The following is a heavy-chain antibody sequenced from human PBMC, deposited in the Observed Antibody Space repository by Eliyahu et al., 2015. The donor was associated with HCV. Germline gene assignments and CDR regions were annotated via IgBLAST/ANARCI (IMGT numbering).Heavy chain of an antibody. Sequence: QVQLVESGGGVVQXGRSLXLSCAXSGXTXXAXGXPWVRQAPGKGVEWVAVISYDGSDRYYADSVKGRFTISRDNSKNTLFLQMNSLRPEDTAFYYCARDRVGSTVSYWFDYWGQGSLVTVSS. CDR3: ARDRVGSTVSYWFDY. CDR2: ISYDGSDR. J-gene: IGHJ4*02. CDR1: GXTXXAXG. V-gene: IGHV3-30*03. D-gene: IGHD1-26*01.